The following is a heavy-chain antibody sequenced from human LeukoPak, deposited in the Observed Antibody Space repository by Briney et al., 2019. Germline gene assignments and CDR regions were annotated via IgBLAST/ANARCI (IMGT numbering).Heavy chain of an antibody. CDR2: INPNSGGT. V-gene: IGHV1-2*02. Sequence: WASVRVSCKASGYTFTGYYMHWVRQAPGQGLEWMGWINPNSGGTNYAQKFQGRVTMTRDTSISTAYMELNSLRAEDTALYYCAREIDYAFYFDYWGQGTRVTVSS. CDR3: AREIDYAFYFDY. CDR1: GYTFTGYY. J-gene: IGHJ4*02. D-gene: IGHD4-17*01.